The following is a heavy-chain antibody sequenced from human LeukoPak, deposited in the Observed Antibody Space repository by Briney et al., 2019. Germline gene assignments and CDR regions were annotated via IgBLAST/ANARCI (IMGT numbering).Heavy chain of an antibody. D-gene: IGHD3-3*01. V-gene: IGHV3-30*02. CDR2: TRSDGSNT. Sequence: GGSLRLSCVASGFTFSDYGMHWVRQAPGKGLEWVAFTRSDGSNTYYADSVRGRFTISRDNSKNTLYLQMNSLRPEDTAVFHCAKGNDFWGGYYYYYMDVWGKGTTVIVSS. J-gene: IGHJ6*03. CDR3: AKGNDFWGGYYYYYMDV. CDR1: GFTFSDYG.